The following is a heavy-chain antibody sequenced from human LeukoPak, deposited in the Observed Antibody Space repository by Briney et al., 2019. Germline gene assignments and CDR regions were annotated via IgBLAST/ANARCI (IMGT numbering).Heavy chain of an antibody. CDR2: ISSSSGTI. J-gene: IGHJ3*02. V-gene: IGHV3-48*01. D-gene: IGHD1-26*01. Sequence: GGSLRLSCAVSGFTFSSYSMNWVRQAPGKGLEWVSYISSSSGTIYYADSVKGRFTISRDNAKNSLYLQMSSLRAEDTAVYYCARDKVGANAFHRNDAFDIWGQGTMVTVSS. CDR1: GFTFSSYS. CDR3: ARDKVGANAFHRNDAFDI.